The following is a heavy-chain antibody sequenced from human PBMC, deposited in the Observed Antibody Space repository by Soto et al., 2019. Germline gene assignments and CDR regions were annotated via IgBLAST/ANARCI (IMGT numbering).Heavy chain of an antibody. V-gene: IGHV3-74*01. J-gene: IGHJ4*02. CDR3: AKILAFSSGYYRRPGY. Sequence: GGSLRLSCEASGFTLSDHWMHWVRQAPGKGLVWVARINSDGSTTSYADSVKGRFTVFRNNAKNTLYLQMNSLRAEDTAVYYCAKILAFSSGYYRRPGYWGQGTLVTVSS. CDR1: GFTLSDHW. D-gene: IGHD3-22*01. CDR2: INSDGSTT.